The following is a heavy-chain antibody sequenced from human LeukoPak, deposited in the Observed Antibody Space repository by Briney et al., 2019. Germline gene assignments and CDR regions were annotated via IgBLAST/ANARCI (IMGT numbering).Heavy chain of an antibody. CDR3: AKENPEYDAFDI. J-gene: IGHJ3*02. CDR1: GFTFSTYA. D-gene: IGHD2/OR15-2a*01. Sequence: GGSLRLSCAASGFTFSTYAMHWVRQAPGKGLEWVAVISYDGNNKYYGDSVKGRFTISRDNSKNTLYLQMNSLRAEDTAVYYCAKENPEYDAFDIWGQGTMVTVSS. V-gene: IGHV3-30*04. CDR2: ISYDGNNK.